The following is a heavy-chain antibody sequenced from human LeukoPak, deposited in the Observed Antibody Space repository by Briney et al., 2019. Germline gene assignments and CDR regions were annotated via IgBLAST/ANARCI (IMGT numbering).Heavy chain of an antibody. CDR2: IYITGST. V-gene: IGHV4-61*02. D-gene: IGHD4-23*01. Sequence: SETLSLTCSVCGDSIRSGSFHWNWIRQPAGKGLEWIGRIYITGSTDYNPSLKSRVTMSVDTSNNQFSLKLTSVTAADTAVYYCAKSWGYAANSLHIQHWGQGARVIVSA. J-gene: IGHJ1*01. CDR1: GDSIRSGSFH. CDR3: AKSWGYAANSLHIQH.